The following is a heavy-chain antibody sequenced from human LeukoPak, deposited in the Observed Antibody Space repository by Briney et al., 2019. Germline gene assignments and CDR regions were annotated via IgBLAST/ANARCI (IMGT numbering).Heavy chain of an antibody. CDR2: IRYDGSNK. V-gene: IGHV3-30*02. Sequence: QSGGSLRLSCAASGFTFSSYGVHWVRQAPGKGLEWVAFIRYDGSNKYYADSVKGRFTISRDNSKNTLYLQMNSLRAEDTAVYYCAKGGAAAAEGAFDIWGQGTMVTVSS. CDR3: AKGGAAAAEGAFDI. CDR1: GFTFSSYG. D-gene: IGHD6-13*01. J-gene: IGHJ3*02.